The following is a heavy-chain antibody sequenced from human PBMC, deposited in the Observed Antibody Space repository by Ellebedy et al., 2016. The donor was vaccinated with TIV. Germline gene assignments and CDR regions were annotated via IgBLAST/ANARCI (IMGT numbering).Heavy chain of an antibody. Sequence: AASVKVSCKASGGTFSSYAISWARQAPGQGLEWMGGIIPIFGTANYAQKFQGRVTITADESTSTAYMELSSLRSEDTAVYYCARGFLVGATPTLDIWGQGTMVTVSS. D-gene: IGHD1-26*01. CDR1: GGTFSSYA. CDR3: ARGFLVGATPTLDI. J-gene: IGHJ3*02. V-gene: IGHV1-69*13. CDR2: IIPIFGTA.